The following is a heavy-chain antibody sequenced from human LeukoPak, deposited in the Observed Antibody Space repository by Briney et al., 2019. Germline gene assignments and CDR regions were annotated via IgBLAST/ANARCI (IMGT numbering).Heavy chain of an antibody. CDR1: GGSFSGYY. CDR3: ARRLYSYGYEDWFDP. D-gene: IGHD5-18*01. CDR2: INHSGST. J-gene: IGHJ5*02. Sequence: SETLSLTCAVYGGSFSGYYWSWIRQPPGKGLEWIGEINHSGSTNYNPSLKSRVTISVDTSKSQFSLKLSSVTAADTAVYYCARRLYSYGYEDWFDPWGQGTLVTVSS. V-gene: IGHV4-34*01.